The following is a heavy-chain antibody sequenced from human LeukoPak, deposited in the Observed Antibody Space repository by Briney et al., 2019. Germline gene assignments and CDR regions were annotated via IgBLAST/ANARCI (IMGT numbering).Heavy chain of an antibody. Sequence: GGSLRLSCAASGFTFSSYALSWVRQAPGKGLEWVSSISGGVENRYYADSVKGRFIISRDDSKNMFYLQMNSLRAEDTAVYHCAKVHDSGTYATLDYWGQGTLVTVSS. CDR2: ISGGVENR. CDR3: AKVHDSGTYATLDY. J-gene: IGHJ4*02. D-gene: IGHD3-10*01. CDR1: GFTFSSYA. V-gene: IGHV3-23*01.